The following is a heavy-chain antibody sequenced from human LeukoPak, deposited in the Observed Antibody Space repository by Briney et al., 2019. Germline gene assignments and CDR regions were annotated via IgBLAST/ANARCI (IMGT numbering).Heavy chain of an antibody. Sequence: PGGSLRLSCAASGFTVSSNYMSWVRQAPGKGLEWVSVIYSGGSTYYADSVKGRFTISRDNSKNTLYLQMNSLRAEDTAVYYCARGAGDYVWGSYRSSRANYFDYWGQGTLVTVSS. CDR2: IYSGGST. CDR3: ARGAGDYVWGSYRSSRANYFDY. J-gene: IGHJ4*02. V-gene: IGHV3-66*01. D-gene: IGHD3-16*02. CDR1: GFTVSSNY.